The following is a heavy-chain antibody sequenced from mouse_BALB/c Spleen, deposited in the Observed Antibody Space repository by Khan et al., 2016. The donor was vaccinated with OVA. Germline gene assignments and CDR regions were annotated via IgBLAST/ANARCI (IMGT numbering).Heavy chain of an antibody. CDR3: APVGNYYVSFAY. D-gene: IGHD1-1*01. CDR2: IYPFNDDT. V-gene: IGHV1S136*01. J-gene: IGHJ3*01. Sequence: EVMLVESGPELVKPGASVKMYCKASGYTFTSYVMHWVKQKPGLGLEWIGYIYPFNDDTKYNEKFKGKATLTSDKSSSNAYMELSSLPSEDSAVDCCAPVGNYYVSFAYWGQGTLVTVSA. CDR1: GYTFTSYV.